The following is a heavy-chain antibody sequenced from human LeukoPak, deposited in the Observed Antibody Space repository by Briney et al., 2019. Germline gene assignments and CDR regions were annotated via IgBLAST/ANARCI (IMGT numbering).Heavy chain of an antibody. CDR3: ARGPPVVVVSATPSCGMDV. V-gene: IGHV4-59*12. J-gene: IGHJ6*02. CDR1: GRSISSYY. Sequence: MTSETLSLTCTVSGRSISSYYWSWVRQPPGKGLEWLGYIYYSGSTNYNPSLKSRVTISVDTSKNQFSVKLSSVTAADTAVYYGARGPPVVVVSATPSCGMDVWGQGTTVTVSS. CDR2: IYYSGST. D-gene: IGHD2-15*01.